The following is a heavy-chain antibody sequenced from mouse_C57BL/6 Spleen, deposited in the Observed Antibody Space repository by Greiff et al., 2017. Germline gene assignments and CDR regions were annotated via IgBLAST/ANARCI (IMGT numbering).Heavy chain of an antibody. J-gene: IGHJ4*01. CDR1: GYTFTDYE. Sequence: QVQLQQSGAELVRPGASVTLSCKASGYTFTDYEMHWVKQTPVHGLEWIGAIDPETGGTAYNQKFKGKAILTADKSSSTAYMELRSLTSEDSAVYYCTRSSIYYYGSSYAMDDWGQGTSVTVAS. CDR3: TRSSIYYYGSSYAMDD. V-gene: IGHV1-15*01. CDR2: IDPETGGT. D-gene: IGHD1-1*01.